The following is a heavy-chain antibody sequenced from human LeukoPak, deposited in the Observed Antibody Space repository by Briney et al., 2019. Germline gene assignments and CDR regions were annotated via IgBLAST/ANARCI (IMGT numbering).Heavy chain of an antibody. CDR3: AIGGDSTTSCYRCFSY. D-gene: IGHD2-2*02. V-gene: IGHV5-51*01. CDR1: GYSFTNYW. CDR2: NYPGDSDT. Sequence: GESLKISCKGSGYSFTNYWIGWVRQMPGKDLEWMGINYPGDSDTRYSPSFQGQVTISADKSITTAYLQWSSLKASDTAMYYCAIGGDSTTSCYRCFSYWGQGTLVTVSS. J-gene: IGHJ4*02.